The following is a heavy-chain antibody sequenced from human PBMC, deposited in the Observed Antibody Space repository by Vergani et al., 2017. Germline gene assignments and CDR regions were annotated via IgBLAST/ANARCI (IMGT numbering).Heavy chain of an antibody. CDR2: IIPIFGTA. V-gene: IGHV1-69*01. CDR1: GGTFSSYA. CDR3: ARLGYYYGSGGMDV. Sequence: QVQLVQSGAEVKKPGASVKVSCKASGGTFSSYAISWVRQAPGQGLEWMGGIIPIFGTANYAQKFQGRVTITADESTSTAYMELSSVTAADTAVYYCARLGYYYGSGGMDVWGQGTTVTVSS. J-gene: IGHJ6*02. D-gene: IGHD3-10*01.